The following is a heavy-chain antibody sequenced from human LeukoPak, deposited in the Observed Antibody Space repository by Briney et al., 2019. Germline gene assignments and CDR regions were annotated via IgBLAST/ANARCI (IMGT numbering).Heavy chain of an antibody. D-gene: IGHD4-17*01. J-gene: IGHJ4*02. Sequence: SETLSLTCTVSGGSISSYYWSWIRQPPGKGLEWIGYIYYSGSTNYNPSLKSRVTISVDTSKNQFSLKLSSVTAADTAVYYCARDDYGAYFDYWGLGTLVTVSS. CDR2: IYYSGST. V-gene: IGHV4-59*01. CDR1: GGSISSYY. CDR3: ARDDYGAYFDY.